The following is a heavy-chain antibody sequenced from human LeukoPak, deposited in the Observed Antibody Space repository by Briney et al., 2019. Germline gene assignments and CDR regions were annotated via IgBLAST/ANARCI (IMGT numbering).Heavy chain of an antibody. Sequence: SETLSLTCTVSGDSISSSTYYWGWIRQPPGKGLEWIGNIYYSGSTYFNPSLKSRVTISVHTSKNQFSLNLSSVTAADTALYYCARRVLVGDLTYYYYYVDVWGTGTTVTVSS. CDR3: ARRVLVGDLTYYYYYVDV. V-gene: IGHV4-39*01. CDR1: GDSISSSTYY. CDR2: IYYSGST. J-gene: IGHJ6*03.